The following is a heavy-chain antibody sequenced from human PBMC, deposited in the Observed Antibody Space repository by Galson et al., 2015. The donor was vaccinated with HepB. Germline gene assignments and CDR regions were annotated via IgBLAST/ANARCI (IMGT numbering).Heavy chain of an antibody. CDR2: IRSKAYGGTT. J-gene: IGHJ4*02. CDR3: TRDLTDYANPTYYFDY. V-gene: IGHV3-49*03. Sequence: SLRLSCAASGFTFGDYAMSWFRQAPGKGLEWVGFIRSKAYGGTTEYAASVKGRFTISRDDSKSIAYLQMNSLKTEDTAVYYCTRDLTDYANPTYYFDYWGQGTLVTVSS. CDR1: GFTFGDYA. D-gene: IGHD4-17*01.